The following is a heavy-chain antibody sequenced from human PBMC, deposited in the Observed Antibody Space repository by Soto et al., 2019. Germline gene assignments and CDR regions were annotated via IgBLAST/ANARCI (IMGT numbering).Heavy chain of an antibody. CDR2: INSDGSST. CDR1: GFTFSSYW. J-gene: IGHJ4*02. CDR3: ARGPNYYDSSGYYFH. D-gene: IGHD3-22*01. V-gene: IGHV3-74*01. Sequence: GGSLRLSCAASGFTFSSYWMHWFRQAPGKGLVWVSRINSDGSSTSYADSVKGRFTISRDNAKNTLYLQMNSLRAEDTAVYYCARGPNYYDSSGYYFHWGQGTLVTVSS.